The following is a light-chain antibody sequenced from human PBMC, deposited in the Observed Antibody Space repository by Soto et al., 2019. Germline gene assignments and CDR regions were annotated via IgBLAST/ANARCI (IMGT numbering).Light chain of an antibody. CDR3: QQSYSTLMYT. CDR1: QGISSY. V-gene: IGKV1-8*01. CDR2: AAS. J-gene: IGKJ2*01. Sequence: AIRMTQSPSSFSASTGDRVTITCRASQGISSYLAWYQQKPGKAPKLLIYAASTLQSGVPSRFSGSGSGTDFTLTISSLQPEDFATYYCQQSYSTLMYTFGQGTKVDIK.